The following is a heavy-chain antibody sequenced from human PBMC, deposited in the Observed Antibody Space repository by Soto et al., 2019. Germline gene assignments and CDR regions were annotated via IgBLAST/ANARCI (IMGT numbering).Heavy chain of an antibody. CDR2: INPNSGGT. V-gene: IGHV1-2*02. CDR3: ARDEYCGGDCYERNGAFDI. CDR1: GYTFTGYY. Sequence: ASVKVSCKASGYTFTGYYMHWVRQAPGQGLEWMGWINPNSGGTNYAQKFQGRVTMTRDTSISTAYMELSRLRSDDTAVYYCARDEYCGGDCYERNGAFDIWGQGTMVTVS. J-gene: IGHJ3*02. D-gene: IGHD2-21*02.